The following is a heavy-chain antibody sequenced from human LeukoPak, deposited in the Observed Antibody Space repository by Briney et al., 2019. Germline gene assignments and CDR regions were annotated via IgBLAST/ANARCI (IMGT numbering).Heavy chain of an antibody. D-gene: IGHD6-6*01. CDR2: IYYSGST. J-gene: IGHJ4*02. Sequence: KPSETLSLTCTVSGGSISNYYWCWIRQPPGKGLEWIGYIYYSGSTNYNPSLKSRVTISVDTSKNQFSLKLSSVTAADTAVYCCARAGQFISARPISFDYWGQGTLVTVSS. CDR1: GGSISNYY. CDR3: ARAGQFISARPISFDY. V-gene: IGHV4-59*01.